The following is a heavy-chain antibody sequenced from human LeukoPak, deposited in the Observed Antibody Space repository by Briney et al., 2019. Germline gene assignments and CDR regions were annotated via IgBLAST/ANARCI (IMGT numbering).Heavy chain of an antibody. V-gene: IGHV1-69*05. J-gene: IGHJ4*02. CDR3: ARVNDYGDYYFDY. D-gene: IGHD4-17*01. CDR2: IIPIFGTA. CDR1: GATVSSYA. Sequence: SVKVSCKASGATVSSYAISWVRHSPGQALEWMGGIIPIFGTANYAQKFQGRVTITTDESTSTAYMELSSLRSEDTAVYYCARVNDYGDYYFDYWGQGTMVTVSS.